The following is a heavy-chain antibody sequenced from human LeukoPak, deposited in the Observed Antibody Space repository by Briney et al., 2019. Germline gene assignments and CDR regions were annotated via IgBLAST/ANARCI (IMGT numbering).Heavy chain of an antibody. J-gene: IGHJ6*03. V-gene: IGHV3-74*01. CDR2: IDTDGGST. CDR1: GFTFSNYW. D-gene: IGHD3-3*01. CDR3: ARDPAVLRFLEWRYSHMDV. Sequence: GGSLRLSCAAFGFTFSNYWMHWVRQAPGKGLVWVSHIDTDGGSTSYADSVKGRFTVSRDNAKNTLYLQMNSLRAEDTAVYYCARDPAVLRFLEWRYSHMDVWGKGTTVTVSS.